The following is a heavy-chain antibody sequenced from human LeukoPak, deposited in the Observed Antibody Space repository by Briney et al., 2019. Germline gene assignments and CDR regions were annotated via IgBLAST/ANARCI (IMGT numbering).Heavy chain of an antibody. V-gene: IGHV3-30*18. CDR2: ISYDGSNK. D-gene: IGHD3-22*01. CDR3: AKSSVAGYYDSSFVYFDY. J-gene: IGHJ4*02. Sequence: GGSLRLSCAASGFTFSSYGMHWVRQAPGKGLEWVAVISYDGSNKYYADSVKGRFTISRDNSKNTLYLQMNSLRAEDTAVYYCAKSSVAGYYDSSFVYFDYWGQGTLVTVSS. CDR1: GFTFSSYG.